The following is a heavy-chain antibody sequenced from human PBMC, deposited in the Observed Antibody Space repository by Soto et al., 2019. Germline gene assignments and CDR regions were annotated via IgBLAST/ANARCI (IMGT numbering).Heavy chain of an antibody. D-gene: IGHD3-22*01. CDR2: IIPVFGTA. J-gene: IGHJ4*02. Sequence: QVQLVQSGAEVRKPGSSVRVSCKVSGGSFNRHTISWVRQAPGQGLEWMGGIIPVFGTANHAQKFQGRVTIIADESTSTVYMELSSLRSDDTAIYYCARGWGYDSTDYYDAYWGQGTLVIVSS. V-gene: IGHV1-69*01. CDR3: ARGWGYDSTDYYDAY. CDR1: GGSFNRHT.